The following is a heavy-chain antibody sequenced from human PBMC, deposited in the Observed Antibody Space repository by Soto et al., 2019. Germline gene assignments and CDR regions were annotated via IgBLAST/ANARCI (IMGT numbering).Heavy chain of an antibody. J-gene: IGHJ6*02. CDR3: ARDVSGPGATYVMDV. Sequence: ASVKVSCKASGYIFSSHWIYWVRQAPGQGLQWMGIINPGGGRTAYAQKFQGRVTLTRDMSTSTVYMELTSLTYDDTAVYYCARDVSGPGATYVMDVWGQGTTVTVSS. CDR2: INPGGGRT. D-gene: IGHD2-2*01. V-gene: IGHV1-46*01. CDR1: GYIFSSHW.